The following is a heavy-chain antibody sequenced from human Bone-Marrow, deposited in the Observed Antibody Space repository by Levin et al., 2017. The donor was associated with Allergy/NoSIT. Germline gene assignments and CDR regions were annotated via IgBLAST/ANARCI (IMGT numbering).Heavy chain of an antibody. J-gene: IGHJ6*02. CDR1: GFTFSSYA. CDR2: ISYDGSNK. CDR3: ARASGDIVVVPAAMDYYYGMDV. D-gene: IGHD2-2*01. Sequence: GESLKISCAASGFTFSSYAMHWVRQAPGKGLEWVAVISYDGSNKYYADSVKGRFTISRDNSKNTLYLQMNSLRAEDTAVYYCARASGDIVVVPAAMDYYYGMDVWGQGTTVTVSS. V-gene: IGHV3-30-3*01.